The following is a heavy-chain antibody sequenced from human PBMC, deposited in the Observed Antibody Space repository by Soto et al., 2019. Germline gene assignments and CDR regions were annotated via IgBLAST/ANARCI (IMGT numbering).Heavy chain of an antibody. J-gene: IGHJ5*02. V-gene: IGHV5-10-1*01. Sequence: GESLKISCKGSGYSFTSYWISWVRQMPGKGLEWMGRIDPSDSYTDYSPSFQGHVTISADKSISTAYLQWSSLKASDTAMYYCARAPPWVPAAISWFDPWGQGTLVTVSS. CDR3: ARAPPWVPAAISWFDP. CDR1: GYSFTSYW. D-gene: IGHD2-2*01. CDR2: IDPSDSYT.